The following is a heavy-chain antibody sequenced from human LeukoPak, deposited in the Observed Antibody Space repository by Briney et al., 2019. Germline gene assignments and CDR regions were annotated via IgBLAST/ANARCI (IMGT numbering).Heavy chain of an antibody. Sequence: GGSLRLSSADSGFIFSDHYMDWVRQAPGKGLEWVGHIRKKAQSYTTEYAASVKVRFTSSKDDSKHYLYLQRNSVKAEDAAVYYCASVSPIDVYYFDYWGQGALVTVSS. J-gene: IGHJ4*02. V-gene: IGHV3-72*01. CDR2: IRKKAQSYTT. CDR3: ASVSPIDVYYFDY. D-gene: IGHD5/OR15-5a*01. CDR1: GFIFSDHY.